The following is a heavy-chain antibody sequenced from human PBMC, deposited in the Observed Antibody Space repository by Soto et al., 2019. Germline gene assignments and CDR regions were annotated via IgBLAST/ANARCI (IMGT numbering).Heavy chain of an antibody. Sequence: PGGSLRLSCAASGFTFSSYWMSWVRQAPGKGLEWVANIKQDGSEKYYVDSVKGRFTISRDNAKNSLYLQMNSLRAEDTAVYYCAKPTEPEAAREFDYWGQGTLVTVSS. D-gene: IGHD6-6*01. V-gene: IGHV3-7*03. J-gene: IGHJ4*02. CDR3: AKPTEPEAAREFDY. CDR2: IKQDGSEK. CDR1: GFTFSSYW.